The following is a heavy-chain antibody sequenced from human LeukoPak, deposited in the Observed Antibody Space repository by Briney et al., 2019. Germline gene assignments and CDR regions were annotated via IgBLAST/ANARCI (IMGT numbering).Heavy chain of an antibody. V-gene: IGHV1-2*02. Sequence: ASVKVSCKASGYTFTGYYMHWVRRAPGQGLEWMGWINPNSGGTNYAQKFQGRVTMTRDTSISTAYMELSRLRSDDTAVYYCARDPRYDFWSGYFPTWGQGTLVTVSS. CDR1: GYTFTGYY. J-gene: IGHJ5*02. CDR2: INPNSGGT. CDR3: ARDPRYDFWSGYFPT. D-gene: IGHD3-3*01.